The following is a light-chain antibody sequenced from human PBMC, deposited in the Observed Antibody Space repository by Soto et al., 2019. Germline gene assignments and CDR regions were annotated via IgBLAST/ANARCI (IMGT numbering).Light chain of an antibody. J-gene: IGKJ4*01. V-gene: IGKV1-9*01. Sequence: IQLTQSPSSLSASVGDRVTITCRASQEISSFLASYQQKPGKAPKLLIFAASTLQSGVPSRFSGSGSGTDFTLTISSLQPADFATYYCQQTESYPSTFGGGTKVEIK. CDR2: AAS. CDR1: QEISSF. CDR3: QQTESYPST.